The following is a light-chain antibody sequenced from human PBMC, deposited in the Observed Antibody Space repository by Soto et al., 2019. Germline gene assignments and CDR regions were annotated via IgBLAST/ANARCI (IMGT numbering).Light chain of an antibody. Sequence: IQMTQSPSSLSASVGDRVTITCQSSQDITNHLNWYQQRPGKYHKLLIYDASNLETGVPTRFSGGGSGTHFTFTIISLQTEEIATYYCQQFDNLTYTFGQGARLEIK. V-gene: IGKV1-33*01. CDR3: QQFDNLTYT. CDR1: QDITNH. J-gene: IGKJ2*01. CDR2: DAS.